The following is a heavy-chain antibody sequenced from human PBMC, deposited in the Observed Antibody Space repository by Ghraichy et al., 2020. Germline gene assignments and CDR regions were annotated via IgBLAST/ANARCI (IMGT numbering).Heavy chain of an antibody. J-gene: IGHJ3*02. CDR1: GFSSIHYY. CDR2: IGSSPSYI. V-gene: IGHV3-21*01. Sequence: GGSLRLSCAAAGFSSIHYYMNWVRQAPGKGLEWVSSIGSSPSYIYYADSVKGRFTISRDDAKNSLYLPMNSRRAEDTAVYYCARDLLSPSHDSFDMWGQGTMVTVSS. CDR3: ARDLLSPSHDSFDM.